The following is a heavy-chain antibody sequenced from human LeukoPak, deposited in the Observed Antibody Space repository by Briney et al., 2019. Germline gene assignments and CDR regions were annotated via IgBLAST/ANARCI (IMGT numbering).Heavy chain of an antibody. D-gene: IGHD6-19*01. J-gene: IGHJ4*02. V-gene: IGHV3-9*01. CDR3: ATLSSGWVFDY. CDR2: ISWNSGSI. Sequence: PGRSLRLSCAASGFTFDDYAMHWVRQAPGKGLEWVSGISWNSGSIGYADSVKGRFTISRDNAKNSLYLQMNSLRAEDTALYYCATLSSGWVFDYWGQGTLVTVSS. CDR1: GFTFDDYA.